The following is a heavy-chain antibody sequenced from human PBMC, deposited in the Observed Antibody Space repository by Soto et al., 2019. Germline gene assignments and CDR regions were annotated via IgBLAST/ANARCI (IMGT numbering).Heavy chain of an antibody. CDR2: IYWDDDK. D-gene: IGHD2-21*02. J-gene: IGHJ6*02. V-gene: IGHV2-5*02. Sequence: SGPTLVNPTQTLTLICTFSGFSLSTSVVGVGWIRQPPGKALEWLAMIYWDDDKRYSPSLKSRLIITKDTSKKQVVVTMTNMEPVDTATYYCIQSRCGGDCLQSYASYYYYGMDVWGQGTTVTVSS. CDR3: IQSRCGGDCLQSYASYYYYGMDV. CDR1: GFSLSTSVVG.